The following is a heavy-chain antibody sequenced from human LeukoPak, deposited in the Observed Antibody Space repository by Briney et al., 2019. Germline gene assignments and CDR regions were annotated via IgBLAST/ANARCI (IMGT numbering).Heavy chain of an antibody. CDR2: ISSSSSYI. J-gene: IGHJ4*02. CDR3: ARDRGRSGSYIFH. CDR1: GFTFSSYS. D-gene: IGHD1-26*01. Sequence: GGSLRLSCAASGFTFSSYSMNWVRQAPGKGLEWVSSISSSSSYIYCADSVKGRFTISRDNAKDSLYLQMNSLRAEDTAVYYCARDRGRSGSYIFHWGQGTLVTVSS. V-gene: IGHV3-21*01.